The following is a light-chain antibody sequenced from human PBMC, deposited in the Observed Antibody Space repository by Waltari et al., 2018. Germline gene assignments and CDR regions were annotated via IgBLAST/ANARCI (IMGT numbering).Light chain of an antibody. CDR3: CSYAGTPRVV. Sequence: QSALTQPASVSGSPGQSITIPCTRTNNDIGSYNLVSWYQQHPGKAPKVIIFEVNKRPSGVSNRFSGSKSGNTASLTVSGLHPEDEADYYCCSYAGTPRVVFGGGTKLTVL. J-gene: IGLJ2*01. CDR2: EVN. CDR1: NNDIGSYNL. V-gene: IGLV2-23*02.